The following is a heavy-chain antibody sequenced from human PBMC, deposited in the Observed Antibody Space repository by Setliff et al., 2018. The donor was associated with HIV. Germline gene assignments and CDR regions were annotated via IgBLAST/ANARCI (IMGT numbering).Heavy chain of an antibody. V-gene: IGHV1-69*05. D-gene: IGHD3-10*01. J-gene: IGHJ4*02. Sequence: GASVKVSCKASGGTFSSYAISWVRQTPGQGLEWMGGIIPFFGTANYAPNFQGRVTMTTDTSTGTAYLELRSLKSDDTAVYYCARSISGPYFDYWGQGTVVTVSS. CDR2: IIPFFGTA. CDR1: GGTFSSYA. CDR3: ARSISGPYFDY.